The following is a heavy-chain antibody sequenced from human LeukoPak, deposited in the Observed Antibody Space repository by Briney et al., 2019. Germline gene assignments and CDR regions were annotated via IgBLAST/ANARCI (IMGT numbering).Heavy chain of an antibody. J-gene: IGHJ4*02. Sequence: SVKVSCKASRGTLSSYAISWGRQAPGQGLEWMGRIIPILGIANYAQKFQGRVTITADKSTSTAYMELSSLRSEDTAVYYCEREEQQLVRGDYWGQGTLVTVSS. D-gene: IGHD6-13*01. CDR2: IIPILGIA. CDR1: RGTLSSYA. V-gene: IGHV1-69*04. CDR3: EREEQQLVRGDY.